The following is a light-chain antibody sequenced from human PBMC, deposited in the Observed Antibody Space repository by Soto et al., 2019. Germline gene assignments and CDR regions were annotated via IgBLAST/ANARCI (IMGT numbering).Light chain of an antibody. CDR2: EVS. J-gene: IGLJ1*01. V-gene: IGLV2-14*01. CDR1: SSDVGGYNY. CDR3: SSYTSSSIDYD. Sequence: QSALTQPASVSGSPGQSITISCTGTSSDVGGYNYVSWYQQHPGKAPKLMIYEVSHRPSGVSNRFSGSKSGNTASLTISGLQAEDEAEYYCSSYTSSSIDYDFGTGTKVTVL.